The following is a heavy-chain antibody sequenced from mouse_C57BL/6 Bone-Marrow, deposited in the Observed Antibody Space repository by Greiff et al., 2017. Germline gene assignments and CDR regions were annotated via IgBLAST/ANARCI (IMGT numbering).Heavy chain of an antibody. Sequence: VQLQQSGPELVKPGASVKISCKASGYAFSSSWMNWVKQRPGKGLEWIGRIYPGDGDTNYNGKFKGKATLTADTSSRTAYMQHSSLTSEDSAVYFCARYGYLLDYWGQGTTLTVSS. CDR1: GYAFSSSW. CDR3: ARYGYLLDY. D-gene: IGHD2-2*01. V-gene: IGHV1-82*01. CDR2: IYPGDGDT. J-gene: IGHJ2*01.